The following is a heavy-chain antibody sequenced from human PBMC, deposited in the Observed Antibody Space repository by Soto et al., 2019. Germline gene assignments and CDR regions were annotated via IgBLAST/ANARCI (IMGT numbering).Heavy chain of an antibody. CDR3: AKRRESGGDGGPSYFDY. Sequence: EVQLLESGGGLVQPGGSLRLSCAASGFTLSNYALTWVRQIAGKGLEWVSSVSCSGHSPYYADSVKGRLTISRDTSKNTLYLRLTALRAGYTAVYYCAKRRESGGDGGPSYFDYWGQGTLVTVSS. CDR1: GFTLSNYA. D-gene: IGHD2-21*01. CDR2: VSCSGHSP. J-gene: IGHJ4*02. V-gene: IGHV3-23*01.